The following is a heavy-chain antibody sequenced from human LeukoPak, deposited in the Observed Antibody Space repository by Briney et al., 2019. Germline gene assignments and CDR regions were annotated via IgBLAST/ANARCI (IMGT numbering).Heavy chain of an antibody. J-gene: IGHJ4*02. CDR3: ARGPATVAYGPHGGVDY. V-gene: IGHV3-30-3*01. CDR2: ISYDGSNK. D-gene: IGHD4-11*01. Sequence: GGSLRLSCAASGFTFSSYAMHWVRQAPGKGLEWGAVISYDGSNKYYADSVKGRFTISRDNSKNTLYLQMNSLRAEDTAVYYCARGPATVAYGPHGGVDYWGQGTLVTVSS. CDR1: GFTFSSYA.